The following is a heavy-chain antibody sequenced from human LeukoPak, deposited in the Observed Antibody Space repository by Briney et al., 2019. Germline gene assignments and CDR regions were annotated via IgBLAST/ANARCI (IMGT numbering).Heavy chain of an antibody. CDR1: GYTFTSYG. D-gene: IGHD2-2*01. V-gene: IGHV1-69*04. CDR3: AYSCSSTSSYPYYYYYMDV. CDR2: IIPILGIA. J-gene: IGHJ6*03. Sequence: GASVKVSCKASGYTFTSYGISWVRQAPGQGLEWMGRIIPILGIANYAQKFQGRATITADKSTSTAYMELSSLRSEDAAVYYCAYSCSSTSSYPYYYYYMDVWGKGTTVTVSS.